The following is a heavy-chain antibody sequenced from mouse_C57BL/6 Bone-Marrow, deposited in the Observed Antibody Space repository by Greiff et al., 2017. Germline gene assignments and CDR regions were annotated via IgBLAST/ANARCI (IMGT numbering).Heavy chain of an antibody. Sequence: QVQLQQSGAELARPGASVKLSCKASGYTFTSYGLSWVKQRTGQGLEWIGEIYPRSGNTYYNEKFKGKDTLTADKSSSTAYMELRSLTSEDSAVYFCARGPYYGSSYAWFAYWGQGTLVTVSA. D-gene: IGHD1-1*01. CDR1: GYTFTSYG. J-gene: IGHJ3*01. CDR2: IYPRSGNT. V-gene: IGHV1-81*01. CDR3: ARGPYYGSSYAWFAY.